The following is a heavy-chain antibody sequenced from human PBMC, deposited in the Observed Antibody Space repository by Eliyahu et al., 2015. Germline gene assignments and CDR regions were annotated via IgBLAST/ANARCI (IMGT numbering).Heavy chain of an antibody. J-gene: IGHJ3*02. CDR1: GFTFSSXE. V-gene: IGHV3-48*03. CDR3: ARARRPLDAFDI. CDR2: ISSSGSTI. Sequence: EVQLVESGGGLVQPGGSLXLSCAAXGFTFSSXEMNWVRQAPGXGLEWVSYISSSGSTIYYADSVKGRFTISRDNAKNSLYLQMNSLRAEDTAVYYCARARRPLDAFDIWGQGTMVTVSS.